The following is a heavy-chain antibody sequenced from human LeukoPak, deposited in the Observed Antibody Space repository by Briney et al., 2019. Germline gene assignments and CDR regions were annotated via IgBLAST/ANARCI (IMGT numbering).Heavy chain of an antibody. CDR2: IYYSGST. CDR3: ARHLPLHYSSSLGYFQH. Sequence: PSETLSLTCTVSGGPISSSSYYWGWIRQPPGKGLEWIGSIYYSGSTYYNPSLKSRVTISVDTSKNQFSLKLSSVTAADTAVYYCARHLPLHYSSSLGYFQHWGQGTLVTVSS. J-gene: IGHJ1*01. V-gene: IGHV4-39*01. CDR1: GGPISSSSYY. D-gene: IGHD6-13*01.